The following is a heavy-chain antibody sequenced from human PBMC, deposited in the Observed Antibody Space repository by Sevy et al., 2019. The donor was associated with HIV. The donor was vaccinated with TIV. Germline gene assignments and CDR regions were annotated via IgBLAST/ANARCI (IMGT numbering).Heavy chain of an antibody. CDR1: GFTFTNAW. CDR2: IKGKSNGGTT. CDR3: TTERHYFDRNIGYPEVVPIAY. D-gene: IGHD3-9*01. V-gene: IGHV3-15*07. Sequence: GGSLRLSCAASGFTFTNAWMNWVRQAPGMRLEWVGRIKGKSNGGTTDYAAPVKGRFAISRDDSKNTLYLQMTSLKIEDITVYYCTTERHYFDRNIGYPEVVPIAYWGQGRLVTVSS. J-gene: IGHJ4*02.